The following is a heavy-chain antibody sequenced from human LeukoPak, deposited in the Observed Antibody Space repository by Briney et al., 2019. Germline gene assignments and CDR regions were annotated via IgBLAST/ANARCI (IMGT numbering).Heavy chain of an antibody. Sequence: TGGSLRLSCAASGFTFSSYVLHWVRQAPGKGLEWVAVISYDGSREYYADSVKGRFSVSRDNSKNTMYLQMNSLRAEDTAVYYCARDPEIRGVIVYYYGMDVWGQGTTVTVSS. V-gene: IGHV3-30*03. CDR1: GFTFSSYV. J-gene: IGHJ6*02. CDR2: ISYDGSRE. D-gene: IGHD3-10*01. CDR3: ARDPEIRGVIVYYYGMDV.